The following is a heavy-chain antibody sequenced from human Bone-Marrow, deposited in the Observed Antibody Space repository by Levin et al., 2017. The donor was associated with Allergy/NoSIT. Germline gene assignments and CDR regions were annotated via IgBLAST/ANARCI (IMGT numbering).Heavy chain of an antibody. D-gene: IGHD3-9*01. CDR2: IYDSGNT. J-gene: IGHJ3*02. Sequence: PSETLSLTCTVSGGSISSGDYYWNWIRQTPGKGLEWIGYIYDSGNTFYNPSLKSRLTISLDMSKNQFSLRLTSVTAADTAVYYCAREWGGDILTDYYRDDFAIWGQGTMVTVSS. CDR3: AREWGGDILTDYYRDDFAI. CDR1: GGSISSGDYY. V-gene: IGHV4-30-4*08.